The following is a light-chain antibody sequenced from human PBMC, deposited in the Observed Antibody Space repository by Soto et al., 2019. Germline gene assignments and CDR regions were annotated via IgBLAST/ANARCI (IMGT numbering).Light chain of an antibody. Sequence: DIQMTQSPSTLSASVGDRVTITCRASQSVHTWLAWYQQKPGKAPKLLISDASSLESGVPSWFSGSRSGREFTLTITNLHPDDFATYYCQQYNIRPLTFGGGTKVDIK. CDR1: QSVHTW. CDR2: DAS. CDR3: QQYNIRPLT. V-gene: IGKV1-5*01. J-gene: IGKJ4*01.